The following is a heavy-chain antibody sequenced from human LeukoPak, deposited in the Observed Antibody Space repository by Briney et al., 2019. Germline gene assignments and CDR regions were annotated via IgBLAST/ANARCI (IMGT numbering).Heavy chain of an antibody. CDR3: AKENTPFGSSVINRVGGAFDI. Sequence: GGSLRLSCAASGFTFSSFAMSWVRQVPGRGMEWAASFSSGSGFTDYADSVKGRFTISRDNSKNTLYLQMNSLRAEDTAIYFCAKENTPFGSSVINRVGGAFDILGQGTRVTVSS. V-gene: IGHV3-23*01. CDR2: FSSGSGFT. CDR1: GFTFSSFA. D-gene: IGHD2-21*01. J-gene: IGHJ3*02.